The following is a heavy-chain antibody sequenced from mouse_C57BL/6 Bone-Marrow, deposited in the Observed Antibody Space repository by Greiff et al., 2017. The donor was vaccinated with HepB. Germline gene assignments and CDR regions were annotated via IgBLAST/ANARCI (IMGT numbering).Heavy chain of an antibody. D-gene: IGHD1-1*01. CDR3: ARELLRYLDY. J-gene: IGHJ2*01. V-gene: IGHV5-4*01. Sequence: EVNVVESGGGLVKPGGSLKLSCAASGFTFSSYAMSWVRQTPEKRLEWVATISDGGSYTYYPDNVKSRFTISRDNAKNNLYLQMSHLKSEDTAMYYCARELLRYLDYWGQGTTLTVSS. CDR2: ISDGGSYT. CDR1: GFTFSSYA.